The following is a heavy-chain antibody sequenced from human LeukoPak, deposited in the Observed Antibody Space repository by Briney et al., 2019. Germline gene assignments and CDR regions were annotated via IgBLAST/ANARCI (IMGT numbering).Heavy chain of an antibody. Sequence: GGSLRLSCAASGFTFSSYGMHWVRQAPGMGLEWVAVISYDGSNKYYADSVKGRFTISRDNSKNTLYLQMNSLRAEDTAVYYCARVPAPYYYGSGSYFDYWGQGTLVTVSS. CDR3: ARVPAPYYYGSGSYFDY. V-gene: IGHV3-30*03. CDR2: ISYDGSNK. CDR1: GFTFSSYG. D-gene: IGHD3-10*01. J-gene: IGHJ4*02.